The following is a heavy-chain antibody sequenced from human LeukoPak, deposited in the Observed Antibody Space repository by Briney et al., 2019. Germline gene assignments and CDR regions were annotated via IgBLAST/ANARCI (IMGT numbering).Heavy chain of an antibody. D-gene: IGHD5-12*01. V-gene: IGHV1-18*01. CDR1: GYTFTSYG. J-gene: IGHJ4*02. Sequence: ASVKVSCKASGYTFTSYGISWVRQAPGQGLEWMGWISAYNGNTNYAQKLQGRVTMTTDTSTSTAYMELRSLRSDDTAVYYCARASGFLDIVTTPTNYWGQGTLVTAFS. CDR3: ARASGFLDIVTTPTNY. CDR2: ISAYNGNT.